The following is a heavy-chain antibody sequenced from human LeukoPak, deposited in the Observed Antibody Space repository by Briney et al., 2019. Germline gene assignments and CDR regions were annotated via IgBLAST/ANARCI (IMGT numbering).Heavy chain of an antibody. CDR2: ISYDGTNE. D-gene: IGHD2-2*02. CDR1: GFSFHYYA. V-gene: IGHV3-30-3*01. J-gene: IGHJ4*02. CDR3: AKGGVVPAAIRPRPFDY. Sequence: GGSLRLSCAASGFSFHYYAMHWVRQAPGKGLEWVAVISYDGTNEYYADSVKGRLTISRDNSKNTLYMQMNSLRPEDTAVYYCAKGGVVPAAIRPRPFDYWGQGTLVTVSS.